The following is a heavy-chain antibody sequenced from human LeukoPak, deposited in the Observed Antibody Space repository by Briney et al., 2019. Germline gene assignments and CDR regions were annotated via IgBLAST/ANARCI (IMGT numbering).Heavy chain of an antibody. Sequence: ASVKVSCKASGGTFSSYAISWVRQAPGQGLEWMGRTIPILGIANYAQKFQGRVTITADKSTSTAYMELSSLRSEDTVVYYCARGMIVVVKNVDYWGQGTLVTVSS. V-gene: IGHV1-69*04. D-gene: IGHD3-22*01. CDR1: GGTFSSYA. CDR3: ARGMIVVVKNVDY. CDR2: TIPILGIA. J-gene: IGHJ4*02.